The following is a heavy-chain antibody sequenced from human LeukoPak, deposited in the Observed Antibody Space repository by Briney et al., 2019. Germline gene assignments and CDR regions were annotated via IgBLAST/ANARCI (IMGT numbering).Heavy chain of an antibody. CDR2: IRSKANSYAT. Sequence: GGSLRLSCAASGFTFSGSAMHWVRQASGKGLEWVGRIRSKANSYATAYAASVKGRFTISRDDSKNTAYLQMNSLKTEDTAVYYCTRGGNWNGGFDYWGQGTLVTVSS. CDR1: GFTFSGSA. D-gene: IGHD1-20*01. J-gene: IGHJ4*02. V-gene: IGHV3-73*01. CDR3: TRGGNWNGGFDY.